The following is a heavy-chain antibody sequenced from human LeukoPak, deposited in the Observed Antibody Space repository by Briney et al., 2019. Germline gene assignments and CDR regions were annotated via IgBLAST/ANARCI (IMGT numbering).Heavy chain of an antibody. D-gene: IGHD3-22*01. CDR1: GGSISSSSYY. V-gene: IGHV4-39*07. CDR2: IYYSGST. CDR3: ARVGFRITMIVVAPYYYYMDV. J-gene: IGHJ6*03. Sequence: SETLSLTCTVSGGSISSSSYYWGWIRQPPGKGLEWIGSIYYSGSTYYNPSLKSRVTISVDTSKNQFSLKLSSVTAADTAVYYCARVGFRITMIVVAPYYYYMDVWGKGTLVTVSS.